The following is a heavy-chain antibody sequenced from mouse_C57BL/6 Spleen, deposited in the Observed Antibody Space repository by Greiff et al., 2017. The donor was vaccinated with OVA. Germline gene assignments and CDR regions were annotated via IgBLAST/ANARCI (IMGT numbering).Heavy chain of an antibody. V-gene: IGHV5-17*01. CDR2: ISSGSSTI. CDR1: GFTFSDYG. CDR3: ARGGRDYYAMDY. D-gene: IGHD3-3*01. Sequence: EVKLMESGGGLVKPGGSLKLSCAASGFTFSDYGMHWVRQAPEKGLEWVAYISSGSSTIYYADTVKGRFTISRDNAKNTLFLQMTSLRSEDTAMYYCARGGRDYYAMDYWGQGTSVTVSS. J-gene: IGHJ4*01.